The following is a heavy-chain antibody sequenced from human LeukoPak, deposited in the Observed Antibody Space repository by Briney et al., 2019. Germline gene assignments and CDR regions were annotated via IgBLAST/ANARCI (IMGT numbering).Heavy chain of an antibody. D-gene: IGHD7-27*01. CDR2: IYYTGST. J-gene: IGHJ4*02. V-gene: IGHV4-59*01. Sequence: SETLSLTCAVYGGSFSGYYWSWIRQPPGKGLEWIGYIYYTGSTTYNPSLKSRVTISADTSKNQFSLKLSSVTAADTAVYYCASRKLGNDYWGQGTLVTVSS. CDR3: ASRKLGNDY. CDR1: GGSFSGYY.